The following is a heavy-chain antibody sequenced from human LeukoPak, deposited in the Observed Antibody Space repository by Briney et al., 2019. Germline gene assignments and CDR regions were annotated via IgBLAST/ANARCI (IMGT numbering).Heavy chain of an antibody. J-gene: IGHJ5*02. CDR2: FDPKNGKT. V-gene: IGHV1-24*01. CDR3: ATDGNGNYYRIDWFDP. D-gene: IGHD1-7*01. CDR1: GYSLIELS. Sequence: ASVKVSCKVSGYSLIELSMHWVRQVPGKGLEWMGGFDPKNGKTIYAQKFQGRVTMTEDTSTDTAYMELSSLRSEDTAMYYCATDGNGNYYRIDWFDPWGQGTLVTVSS.